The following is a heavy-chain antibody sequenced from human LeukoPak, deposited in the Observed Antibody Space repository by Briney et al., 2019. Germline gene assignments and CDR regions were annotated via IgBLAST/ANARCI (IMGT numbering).Heavy chain of an antibody. D-gene: IGHD3-10*01. Sequence: GGSLRLSCAASGFTFSSYSMNWVRQAPGKGLEWVSSISSSSSYIYYADSVKGRFTISRDNAKNSLYLQMNSLRAEDTAVHYCARDAYGSGSSTVYYFDYWGQGTLVTVSS. V-gene: IGHV3-21*01. J-gene: IGHJ4*02. CDR1: GFTFSSYS. CDR2: ISSSSSYI. CDR3: ARDAYGSGSSTVYYFDY.